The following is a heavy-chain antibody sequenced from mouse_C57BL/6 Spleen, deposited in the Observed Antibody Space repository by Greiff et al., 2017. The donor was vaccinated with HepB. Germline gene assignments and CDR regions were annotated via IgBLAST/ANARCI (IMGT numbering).Heavy chain of an antibody. Sequence: QVQLKQSGAELVKPGASVKISCKASGYAFSSYWMNWVKQRPGKGLEWIGQIYPGDGDTNYNGKFKGKATLTADKSSSTAYMQLSSLTSEDSAVYFCARGTTVVHFDYWGQGTTLTVSS. V-gene: IGHV1-80*01. CDR3: ARGTTVVHFDY. CDR1: GYAFSSYW. CDR2: IYPGDGDT. D-gene: IGHD1-1*01. J-gene: IGHJ2*01.